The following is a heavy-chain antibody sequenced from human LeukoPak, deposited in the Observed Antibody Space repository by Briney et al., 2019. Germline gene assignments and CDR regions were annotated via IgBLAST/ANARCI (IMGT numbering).Heavy chain of an antibody. CDR3: TRAAGWLIDY. J-gene: IGHJ4*02. Sequence: SETLSLTCTVSDDSISDYYRGWIRQPPGKGLEWIGYFHNSGTSTYNPSLKSRVTISADTSKNQFSLKLNSLTTADTAVYYCTRAAGWLIDYWGQGILVTVSS. D-gene: IGHD3-16*01. CDR2: FHNSGTS. V-gene: IGHV4-59*01. CDR1: DDSISDYY.